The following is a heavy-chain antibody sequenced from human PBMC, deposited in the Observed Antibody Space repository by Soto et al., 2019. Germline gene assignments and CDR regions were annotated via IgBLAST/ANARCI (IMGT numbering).Heavy chain of an antibody. CDR2: MSYDGSDT. V-gene: IGHV3-30*03. D-gene: IGHD1-1*01. CDR3: ARRAETNGWNGFGADKYYFDF. CDR1: GFIFINNG. J-gene: IGHJ4*02. Sequence: PGGSLRLSCVGSGFIFINNGMHWGRQTPGKGLEWVAFMSYDGSDTFYADSVKGRFTISRDNSKNTLFLHMSNLRAEDTAVYYCARRAETNGWNGFGADKYYFDFWGQGTLVTVSS.